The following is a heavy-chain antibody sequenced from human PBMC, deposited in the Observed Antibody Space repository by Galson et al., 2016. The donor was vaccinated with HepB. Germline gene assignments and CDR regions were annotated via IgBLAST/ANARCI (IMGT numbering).Heavy chain of an antibody. D-gene: IGHD5-18*01. V-gene: IGHV3-53*04. J-gene: IGHJ4*02. Sequence: SLRLSCAASGITVSRDYMSWVRQAPGKGLEWVSLIYSDGSTYYADSVKGRSTISRHTSENTLYLQMNSLRAEDTAVYYCARVGSQLWLRYWGQGALVTVSS. CDR2: IYSDGST. CDR3: ARVGSQLWLRY. CDR1: GITVSRDY.